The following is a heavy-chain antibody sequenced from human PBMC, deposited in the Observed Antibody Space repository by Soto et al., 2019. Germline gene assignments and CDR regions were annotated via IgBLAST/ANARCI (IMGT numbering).Heavy chain of an antibody. CDR1: GFTFSSYS. V-gene: IGHV3-21*01. CDR3: ANIYIKRGRYNWNDVFDY. D-gene: IGHD1-1*01. CDR2: ISSSSSYI. J-gene: IGHJ4*02. Sequence: GGSLRLSCAASGFTFSSYSMNWVRQAPGKGLEWVSSISSSSSYIYYADSVKGRFTISRDNAKNSLYLQMNSLRAEDTAVYYCANIYIKRGRYNWNDVFDYWGQGTLVTVSS.